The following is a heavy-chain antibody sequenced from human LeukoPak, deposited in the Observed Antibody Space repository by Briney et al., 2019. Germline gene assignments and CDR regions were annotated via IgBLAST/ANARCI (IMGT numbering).Heavy chain of an antibody. CDR2: IIPIFGTA. V-gene: IGHV1-69*06. D-gene: IGHD3-16*02. Sequence: GASVKVSCKASGGTFSSYAISWVRQAPGQGLEWMGGIIPIFGTANYAQKFQGRVTITADKSTSTACMELSSLRSEDTALYYCARDPLRLGELSTYWGQGTLVTVSS. J-gene: IGHJ4*02. CDR1: GGTFSSYA. CDR3: ARDPLRLGELSTY.